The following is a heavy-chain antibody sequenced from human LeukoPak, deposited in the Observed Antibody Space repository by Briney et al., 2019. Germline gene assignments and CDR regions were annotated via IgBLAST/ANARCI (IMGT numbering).Heavy chain of an antibody. J-gene: IGHJ4*02. CDR1: GFTFSDYY. V-gene: IGHV3-11*01. Sequence: GGSLRLSCAASGFTFSDYYMSWIRQAPGKGLEWVSYISSSRSTIYYADSVKGRFTISRDNAKNSLYLQMNSLRAEDTAVYYCARAKDNYYDSSGYDRGFDYWGQGTLVTVSS. D-gene: IGHD3-22*01. CDR2: ISSSRSTI. CDR3: ARAKDNYYDSSGYDRGFDY.